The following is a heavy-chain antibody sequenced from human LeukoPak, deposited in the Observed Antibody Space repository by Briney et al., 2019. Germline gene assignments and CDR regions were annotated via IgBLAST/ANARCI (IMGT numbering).Heavy chain of an antibody. CDR1: GGSISSGSYY. D-gene: IGHD6-6*01. CDR2: IYTSGST. CDR3: AREGSSPFDY. V-gene: IGHV4-61*02. Sequence: SETLSLTCTVSGGSISSGSYYWSWIRQPAGKGLEWIGRIYTSGSTNYNPSLKSRVTISVDTSKNQFPLKLSSVTAADTAVYYCAREGSSPFDYWGQGTLVTVSS. J-gene: IGHJ4*02.